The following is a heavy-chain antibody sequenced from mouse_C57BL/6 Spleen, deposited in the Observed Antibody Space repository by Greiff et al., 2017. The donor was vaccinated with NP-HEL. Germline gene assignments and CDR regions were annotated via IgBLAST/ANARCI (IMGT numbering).Heavy chain of an antibody. Sequence: EVQRVESGGDLVKPGGSLKLSCAASGFTFSSYGMSWVRQTPDKRLEWVATISSGGSYTYYPDSVKGRFTISRDNAKNTLYLQMSSLKSEDTAMYYCARVWDAYWYVDVWGTGTTVTVSS. V-gene: IGHV5-6*01. D-gene: IGHD4-1*01. CDR3: ARVWDAYWYVDV. CDR2: ISSGGSYT. J-gene: IGHJ1*03. CDR1: GFTFSSYG.